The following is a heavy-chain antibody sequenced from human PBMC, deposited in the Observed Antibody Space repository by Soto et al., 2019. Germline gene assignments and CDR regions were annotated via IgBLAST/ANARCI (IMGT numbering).Heavy chain of an antibody. D-gene: IGHD5-12*01. J-gene: IGHJ4*02. Sequence: QVQLQESGPGLVKPSETLSLMCTVSGGSISSSYWSWIRQPPGKGLEWIGYIYYNGSTNYNPSLKSRVTISVDPSKNQFSLKLSSVTAADTAVYYCARERRDGYKHYFDYWGQGTLVTVSS. V-gene: IGHV4-59*01. CDR2: IYYNGST. CDR1: GGSISSSY. CDR3: ARERRDGYKHYFDY.